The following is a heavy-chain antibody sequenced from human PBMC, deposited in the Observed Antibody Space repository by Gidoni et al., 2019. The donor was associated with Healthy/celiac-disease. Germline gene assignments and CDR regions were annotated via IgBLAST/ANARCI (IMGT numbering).Heavy chain of an antibody. D-gene: IGHD1-26*01. CDR1: GGSISSGGYS. CDR2: IYHSGST. CDR3: ARDSGSYPGLYYFDY. V-gene: IGHV4-30-2*01. Sequence: QLQLQESGSGLVKPSQTLSLTCAVSGGSISSGGYSWSWIRQPPGKGLEWIGYIYHSGSTYYNPSLKSRVTISVDRSKNQFSLKLSSVTAADTAVYYCARDSGSYPGLYYFDYWGQGTLVTVSS. J-gene: IGHJ4*02.